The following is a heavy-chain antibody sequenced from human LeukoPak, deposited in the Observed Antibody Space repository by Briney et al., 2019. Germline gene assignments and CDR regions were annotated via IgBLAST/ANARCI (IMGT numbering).Heavy chain of an antibody. V-gene: IGHV3-30*04. CDR1: GFTFSSYA. CDR2: ISYDGSNK. CDR3: AREVWFGELLNRRYFDY. Sequence: GRSLRLSCAASGFTFSSYAMHWVRQAPGKGLEWVAVISYDGSNKYYADSVKGRFTISRDSSKNTLYLQMNSLRAEDTAVYYCAREVWFGELLNRRYFDYWGQGTLVTVSS. J-gene: IGHJ4*02. D-gene: IGHD3-10*01.